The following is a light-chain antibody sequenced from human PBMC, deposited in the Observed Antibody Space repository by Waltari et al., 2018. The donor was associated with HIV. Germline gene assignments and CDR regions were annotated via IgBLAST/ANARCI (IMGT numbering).Light chain of an antibody. J-gene: IGLJ1*01. CDR1: SSNIGAGYH. V-gene: IGLV1-40*01. CDR3: QSHDSSLSGYV. CDR2: GSM. Sequence: QSVLTQPPSVSGAPGQRVTISCTGSSSNIGAGYHVHWYQQVPGTSPKLLICGSMNVPSGFPGRVSVSNSGTSVSLAITGLRAVDEADYYCQSHDSSLSGYVFGTGTKVTVL.